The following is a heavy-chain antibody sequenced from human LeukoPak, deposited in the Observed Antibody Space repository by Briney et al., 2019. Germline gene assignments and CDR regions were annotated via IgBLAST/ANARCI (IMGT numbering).Heavy chain of an antibody. CDR2: IYYSGST. V-gene: IGHV4-39*01. CDR1: GGSISSSSYY. D-gene: IGHD3-22*01. Sequence: SETLSLTCTVSGGSISSSSYYWGWIRQPPGKGLEWIGSIYYSGSTYYNPSLKSRVTISVDTSKNQFSLKLSSVTAADTAVYYCARTYYYDSSGYRASYYYMDVWGKGTTVTISS. CDR3: ARTYYYDSSGYRASYYYMDV. J-gene: IGHJ6*03.